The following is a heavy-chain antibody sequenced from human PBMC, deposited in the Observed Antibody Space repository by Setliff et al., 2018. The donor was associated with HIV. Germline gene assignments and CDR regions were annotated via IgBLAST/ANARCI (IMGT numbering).Heavy chain of an antibody. Sequence: ASVKVSCKVSGYTLTDLSMHWVRQAPGKGLEWMGGFDPEDVETVYAQKFQGRVTMTEDTSTDTAYMELSSLRAEDTAVYYCTTGDTNPIYPQYMDIWGRGTTVTVSS. CDR1: GYTLTDLS. J-gene: IGHJ6*03. CDR2: FDPEDVET. CDR3: TTGDTNPIYPQYMDI. D-gene: IGHD2-21*01. V-gene: IGHV1-24*01.